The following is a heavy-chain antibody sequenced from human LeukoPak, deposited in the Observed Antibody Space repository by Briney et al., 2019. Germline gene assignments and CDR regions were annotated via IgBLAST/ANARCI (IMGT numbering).Heavy chain of an antibody. CDR1: GFTFTTYS. CDR3: ARDLYGDYSFDY. V-gene: IGHV3-48*02. CDR2: ISGSTSTI. J-gene: IGHJ4*02. Sequence: GGSLRLSCAASGFTFTTYSMNWVRQAPGKGLEWVSYISGSTSTIKNADSVMGRFTISRDNAKNSLYLQMNSLRDEDTAVYYCARDLYGDYSFDYWGQGTLVTVSS. D-gene: IGHD4-17*01.